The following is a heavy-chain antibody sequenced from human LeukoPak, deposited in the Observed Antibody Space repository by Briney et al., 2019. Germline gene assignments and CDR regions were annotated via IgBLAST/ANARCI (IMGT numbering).Heavy chain of an antibody. CDR2: IYYSGST. J-gene: IGHJ4*02. V-gene: IGHV4-59*01. CDR1: GGSISSYY. D-gene: IGHD6-13*01. Sequence: SETLSLTCTVSGGSISSYYWSWIRQPPGKGLEWIGYIYYSGSTNYNPSLKSRDTISVDTSKNQFSLKLSSVTAADTAVYYCARSPVSSWYPHYFDYWGQGTLVTVSS. CDR3: ARSPVSSWYPHYFDY.